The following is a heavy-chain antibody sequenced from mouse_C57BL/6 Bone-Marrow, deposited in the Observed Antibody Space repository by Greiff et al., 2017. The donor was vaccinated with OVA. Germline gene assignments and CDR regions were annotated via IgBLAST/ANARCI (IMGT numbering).Heavy chain of an antibody. V-gene: IGHV5-16*01. D-gene: IGHD2-4*01. CDR3: ARNYYDYDNWYFDV. CDR2: INYDGSST. CDR1: GFTFSDYY. J-gene: IGHJ1*03. Sequence: EVMLVASEGGLVQPGSSMKLSCPASGFTFSDYYMAWVRQVPEKGLEWVANINYDGSSTYYLDSLKSRFITSRDNAKNILYLQMSSLKSEDTATYYCARNYYDYDNWYFDVWGTGTTVTVSS.